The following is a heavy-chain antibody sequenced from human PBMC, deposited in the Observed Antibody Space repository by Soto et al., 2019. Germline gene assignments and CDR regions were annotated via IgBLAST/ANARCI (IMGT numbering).Heavy chain of an antibody. J-gene: IGHJ5*02. CDR3: ATVGNYCSGGSCSQGFDP. D-gene: IGHD2-15*01. V-gene: IGHV1-3*01. Sequence: ASVKVSCKASGYTFTSYAMHWVRQAPGQRLEWMGWINAGNGNTKYSQKFQGRVTITRDTSASTAYMELSSLRSEDTAVYYCATVGNYCSGGSCSQGFDPWGQGTLVTVSS. CDR1: GYTFTSYA. CDR2: INAGNGNT.